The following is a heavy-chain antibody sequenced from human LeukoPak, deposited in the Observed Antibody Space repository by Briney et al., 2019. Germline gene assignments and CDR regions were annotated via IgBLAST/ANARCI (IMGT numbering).Heavy chain of an antibody. J-gene: IGHJ2*01. CDR3: AREDTVTYNWYFDL. Sequence: SETLSLTCAVYGGSFSGYYWSWIRQPPGKGLEWIGEINHSGSTNYNPSLKSRVTISVDTSKYQFSLKLSSVTAADTAVYYCAREDTVTYNWYFDLWGRGTLVTVSS. V-gene: IGHV4-34*01. CDR2: INHSGST. D-gene: IGHD4-17*01. CDR1: GGSFSGYY.